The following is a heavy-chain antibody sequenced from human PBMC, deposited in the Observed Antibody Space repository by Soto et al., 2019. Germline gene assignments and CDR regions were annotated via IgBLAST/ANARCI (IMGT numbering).Heavy chain of an antibody. Sequence: ASVKVSCKASGYTFTSYAINWVRQAPGQGLEWMGWINTNTGNPTYAQGFTGRFVFSLDTSVSTAYLQICSLKAEDTAVYYCARQLINWNEQIDAFDIWGQGTMVTVSS. CDR1: GYTFTSYA. CDR3: ARQLINWNEQIDAFDI. V-gene: IGHV7-4-1*01. CDR2: INTNTGNP. D-gene: IGHD1-20*01. J-gene: IGHJ3*02.